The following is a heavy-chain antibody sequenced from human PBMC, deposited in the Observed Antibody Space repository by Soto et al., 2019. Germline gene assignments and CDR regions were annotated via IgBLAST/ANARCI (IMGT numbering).Heavy chain of an antibody. J-gene: IGHJ5*02. CDR3: ARETYGDYVGYFDP. CDR1: GFTFSGSA. D-gene: IGHD4-17*01. Sequence: GGSLRLSCAASGFTFSGSAMHWVRQASGKGLEWVGRIRSKANSYATAYAASVKGRFTISRDDSKNTAYLQMNSLKTEDTAVYYCARETYGDYVGYFDPWGQGTLVTVSS. CDR2: IRSKANSYAT. V-gene: IGHV3-73*01.